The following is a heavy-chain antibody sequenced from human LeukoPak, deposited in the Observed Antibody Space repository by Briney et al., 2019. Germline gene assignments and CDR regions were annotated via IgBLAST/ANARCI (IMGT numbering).Heavy chain of an antibody. CDR3: ARDSENDAFDI. V-gene: IGHV3-7*01. CDR1: GFTFSSYW. CDR2: IKQDGSEK. J-gene: IGHJ3*02. D-gene: IGHD5-24*01. Sequence: GGSLRLSCAASGFTFSSYWMSWVRQAPGKGLEWVANIKQDGSEKYYVDSVKGQFTVSRDNAKNSLYLQMNSLRAEDTAVYYCARDSENDAFDIWGQGTMVTVSS.